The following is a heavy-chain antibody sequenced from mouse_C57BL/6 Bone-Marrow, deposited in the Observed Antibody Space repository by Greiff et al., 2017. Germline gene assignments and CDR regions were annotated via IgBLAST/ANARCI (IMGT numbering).Heavy chain of an antibody. D-gene: IGHD1-1*01. CDR1: GFTFSDYY. CDR3: ARGGGSSSYWYFDV. Sequence: EVQGVESGGGLVQPGGSLKLSCAASGFTFSDYYMYWVRQTPEKRLEWVGYISNGGGSTYYPDTVKGRFTISRDNAKNTLYLQMSRLKSEDTAMYYCARGGGSSSYWYFDVWGTGTTVTVSS. J-gene: IGHJ1*03. CDR2: ISNGGGST. V-gene: IGHV5-12*01.